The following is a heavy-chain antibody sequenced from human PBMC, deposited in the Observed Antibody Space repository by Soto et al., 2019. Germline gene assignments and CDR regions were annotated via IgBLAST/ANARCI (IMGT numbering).Heavy chain of an antibody. V-gene: IGHV3-21*01. J-gene: IGHJ5*02. CDR3: ARAPNRSWFDP. CDR1: GFTFSSYS. CDR2: ISSSSYI. Sequence: PGGSLRLSCAASGFTFSSYSMNWVRQAPGKGLEWVSSISSSSYIYYADSVKGRFTISRDNAKNSLYLQMNSLRAEDTAVYYCARAPNRSWFDPWGQGTLVTVSS.